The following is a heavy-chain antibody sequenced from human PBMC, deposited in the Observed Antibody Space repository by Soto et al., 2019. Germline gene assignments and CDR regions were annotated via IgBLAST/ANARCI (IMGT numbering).Heavy chain of an antibody. CDR1: GLTFNSYA. CDR2: VDGSGFTS. V-gene: IGHV3-23*01. Sequence: EVQLLESGGGLVQPGGSLRLSCAASGLTFNSYAMTWVRQAPGRGLEWASGVDGSGFTSYHADSVKGRFTISRDNSKNTLYLQMNSLRAEDTAVYYCAEALGLYCGGDCFDAFDVWGQGAMVSVSS. CDR3: AEALGLYCGGDCFDAFDV. D-gene: IGHD2-21*02. J-gene: IGHJ3*01.